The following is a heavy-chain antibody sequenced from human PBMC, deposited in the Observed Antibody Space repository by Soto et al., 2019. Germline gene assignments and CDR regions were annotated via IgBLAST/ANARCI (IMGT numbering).Heavy chain of an antibody. V-gene: IGHV3-23*01. CDR3: AKDLGDFMITFGGVIVIPWFDP. D-gene: IGHD3-16*02. J-gene: IGHJ5*02. Sequence: GGSLRLSCAASGFTFSSYAMSWVRQAPGKGLEWVSAISGSGGSTYYADSAKGRFTISRDNSKNTLYLQMNSLRAEDTAVYYCAKDLGDFMITFGGVIVIPWFDPWGQGTLVTVSS. CDR1: GFTFSSYA. CDR2: ISGSGGST.